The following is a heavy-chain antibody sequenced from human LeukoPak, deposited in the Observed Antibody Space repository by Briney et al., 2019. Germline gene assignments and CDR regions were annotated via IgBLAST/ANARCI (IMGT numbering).Heavy chain of an antibody. V-gene: IGHV3-21*01. CDR1: GFTFSSYS. CDR3: ARDLGSSTTMIVIWSEGGFDY. CDR2: ISSSSSYI. J-gene: IGHJ4*02. Sequence: GGSLRLSCAASGFTFSSYSMNWVRQAPGKGLEWVSSISSSSSYIYYADSVRGRFTISRDNAKNSLYLQMNSLRAEDTAVYYCARDLGSSTTMIVIWSEGGFDYWGQGTLVTVSS. D-gene: IGHD3-22*01.